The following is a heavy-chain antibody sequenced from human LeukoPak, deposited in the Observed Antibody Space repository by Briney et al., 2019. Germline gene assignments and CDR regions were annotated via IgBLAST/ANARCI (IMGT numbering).Heavy chain of an antibody. V-gene: IGHV3-23*01. Sequence: GGSLRLSCAASGFTFSSYAMTWVRQAPAKGLEWVSFIGSSGDDTFYAGSVKGRFTISRDNSKNTLYLQMNSLRVEDTAVYYCAKVRGGVIAVTFFDYWGQGTLVTVSS. CDR3: AKVRGGVIAVTFFDY. J-gene: IGHJ4*02. CDR1: GFTFSSYA. CDR2: IGSSGDDT. D-gene: IGHD6-19*01.